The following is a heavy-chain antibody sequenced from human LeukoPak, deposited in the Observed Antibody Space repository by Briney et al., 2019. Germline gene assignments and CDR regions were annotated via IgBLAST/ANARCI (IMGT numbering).Heavy chain of an antibody. J-gene: IGHJ6*04. CDR2: ISVYNGDT. CDR3: ARDTRYDTTCFPACGMDV. CDR1: GYTSTNFD. V-gene: IGHV1-18*01. Sequence: ASVKVSCKASGYTSTNFDINWVRQAPGQGLEWMGWISVYNGDTNYAHKLQGRVTMTTDTSTSTAYMELRSLRSGDTAVYYCARDTRYDTTCFPACGMDVWGKGTTVTVSS. D-gene: IGHD2/OR15-2a*01.